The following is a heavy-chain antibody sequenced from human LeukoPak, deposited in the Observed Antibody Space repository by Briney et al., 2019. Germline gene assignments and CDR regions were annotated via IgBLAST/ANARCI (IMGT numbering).Heavy chain of an antibody. CDR3: ARQGYYYDSSGHYYGHDAFDI. J-gene: IGHJ3*02. CDR1: GGSISSSSYY. D-gene: IGHD3-22*01. Sequence: SETLSLTCTVSGGSISSSSYYWGWIRQPPGKGLEWIGSIYYSGSTYYNPSLKSRVTISVDTSKNQFSLKLSSVTAADTAVYYCARQGYYYDSSGHYYGHDAFDIWGQGTMVTVSS. CDR2: IYYSGST. V-gene: IGHV4-39*01.